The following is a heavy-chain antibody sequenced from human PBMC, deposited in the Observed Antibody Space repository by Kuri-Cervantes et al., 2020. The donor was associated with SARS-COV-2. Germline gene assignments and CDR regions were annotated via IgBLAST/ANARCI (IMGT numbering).Heavy chain of an antibody. Sequence: SETLSLTCTVSGGSISSSSYYWGWIGQPPGKGLEWIGSIYYSGSTNYNPSLKSRVTVSLDTSKNQFSLKLSSVTAADTAVYYCARVESISSGYGMDVRGQGTTVTVSS. CDR2: IYYSGST. CDR3: ARVESISSGYGMDV. V-gene: IGHV4-39*07. J-gene: IGHJ6*02. D-gene: IGHD3-3*02. CDR1: GGSISSSSYY.